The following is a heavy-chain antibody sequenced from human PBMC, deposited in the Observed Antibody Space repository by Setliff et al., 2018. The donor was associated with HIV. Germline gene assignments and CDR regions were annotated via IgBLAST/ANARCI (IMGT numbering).Heavy chain of an antibody. CDR2: IYYSGGT. Sequence: PSETLSLTCTVSGGSISSSSYYWGWIRQPPGKGLEWIGTIYYSGGTYYKSSLKSRLIISLDTSKNQFSLNLRSVTAADMAVYFCASGGHRLHDYWGQGTLVTVSS. V-gene: IGHV4-39*07. J-gene: IGHJ4*02. CDR1: GGSISSSSYY. CDR3: ASGGHRLHDY. D-gene: IGHD1-26*01.